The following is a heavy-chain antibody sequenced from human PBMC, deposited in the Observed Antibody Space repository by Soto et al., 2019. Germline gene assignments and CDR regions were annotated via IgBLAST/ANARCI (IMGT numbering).Heavy chain of an antibody. Sequence: GCLRLSCAASGFIFSSHWMHWVRQAPGKGLVGVSHIGPDGSNIWEADSVQGRFTISRDNARNRLYLQMNSLRDEDTAIFYCVRDNNWSFDYSGQGILVTVS. D-gene: IGHD1-1*01. CDR3: VRDNNWSFDY. J-gene: IGHJ4*02. V-gene: IGHV3-74*01. CDR1: GFIFSSHW. CDR2: IGPDGSNI.